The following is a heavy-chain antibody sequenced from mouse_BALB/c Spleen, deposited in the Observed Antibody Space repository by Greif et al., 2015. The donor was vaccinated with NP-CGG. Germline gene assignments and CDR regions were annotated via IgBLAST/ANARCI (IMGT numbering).Heavy chain of an antibody. Sequence: QVQLQQPGPGLVAPSQSLSITCTVSGFSLTSYGVHWVRRPPGKGLEWLGVIWAGGSTNYNSALMSRLSISNDNSKSQVFLKMNSLQTDDTAMYYCARDSLYDYDKVMDYWGQGTSVTVSS. J-gene: IGHJ4*01. CDR1: GFSLTSYG. D-gene: IGHD2-4*01. V-gene: IGHV2-9*02. CDR3: ARDSLYDYDKVMDY. CDR2: IWAGGST.